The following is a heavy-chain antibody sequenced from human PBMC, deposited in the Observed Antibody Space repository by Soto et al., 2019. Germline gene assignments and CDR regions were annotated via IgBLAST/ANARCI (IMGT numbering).Heavy chain of an antibody. CDR3: ARRRDYYGSGPKLNYGMDV. Sequence: GESLKISCKGSGYSFTSYWIGWVRQMPGKGLEWMGIIYPGDSDTRYSPSFQGQVTISADKSISTAYLQWSSLKASDTAMYYCARRRDYYGSGPKLNYGMDVWGQGTTVTVSS. CDR1: GYSFTSYW. D-gene: IGHD3-10*01. J-gene: IGHJ6*02. CDR2: IYPGDSDT. V-gene: IGHV5-51*01.